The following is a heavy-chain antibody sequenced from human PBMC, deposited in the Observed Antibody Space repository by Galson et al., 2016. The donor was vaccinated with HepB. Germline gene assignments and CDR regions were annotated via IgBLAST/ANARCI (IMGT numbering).Heavy chain of an antibody. CDR2: ISATSGDI. CDR1: GFTFNSYW. D-gene: IGHD3-10*01. Sequence: SLRLSCAASGFTFNSYWMNWVRQAPGKGLEWVSYISATSGDIYYADSMKGRFTISRDNARNSLYLQMNSLRAEDTAVYYCARDPLRYYGSGSYPQYWGLGTLVTVSS. J-gene: IGHJ4*02. CDR3: ARDPLRYYGSGSYPQY. V-gene: IGHV3-21*01.